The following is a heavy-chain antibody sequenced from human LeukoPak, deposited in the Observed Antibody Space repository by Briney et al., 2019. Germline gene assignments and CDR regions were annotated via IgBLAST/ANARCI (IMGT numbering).Heavy chain of an antibody. CDR2: IYPGDSDT. V-gene: IGHV5-51*01. CDR3: ATLVGYGSFFDY. CDR1: GSIFTSYW. Sequence: GASLQISCKGSGSIFTSYWIGWVRHVPGKGLEYMGIIYPGDSDTRYSPSFQGQVTISADKSISTAYLQWSSLKASDTAMYYCATLVGYGSFFDYWGQGTLVTVSS. J-gene: IGHJ4*02. D-gene: IGHD3-10*01.